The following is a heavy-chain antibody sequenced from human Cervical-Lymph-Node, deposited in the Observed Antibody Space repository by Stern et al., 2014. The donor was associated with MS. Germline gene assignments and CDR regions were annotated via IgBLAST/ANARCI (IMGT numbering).Heavy chain of an antibody. CDR3: ARDYIVVVQAANDPRNYYYYGMDV. Sequence: QVQLVQSGAEVTKPGASVKVSCKASGYNFTNYYMHWVRQAPGQGLEWMGIINPSGGDTRYAQKLQGRVTMTRDTSTSTVYMELSSLRSEDTAVYYCARDYIVVVQAANDPRNYYYYGMDVWGQGTTVTVSS. J-gene: IGHJ6*02. D-gene: IGHD2-2*01. CDR2: INPSGGDT. V-gene: IGHV1-46*01. CDR1: GYNFTNYY.